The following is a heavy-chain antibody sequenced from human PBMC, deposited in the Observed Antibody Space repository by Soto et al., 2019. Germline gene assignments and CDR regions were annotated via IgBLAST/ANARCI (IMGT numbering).Heavy chain of an antibody. J-gene: IGHJ4*02. CDR1: GGSIITYY. CDR2: IHHSGST. V-gene: IGHV4-59*01. D-gene: IGHD6-19*01. Sequence: QVQLQESGPGMVKPSETLSLTCTVSGGSIITYYWSWIRQSPEKGLEWIGYIHHSGSTLYNPSLNNRATVSLDRSNSQFSLRLTSVTAADTALYYCSREVRSYTGWYWDYGGQGTLVTVSS. CDR3: SREVRSYTGWYWDY.